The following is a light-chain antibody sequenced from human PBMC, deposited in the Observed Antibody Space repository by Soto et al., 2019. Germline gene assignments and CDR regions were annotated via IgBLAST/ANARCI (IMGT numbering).Light chain of an antibody. CDR3: QQRSNWHPIT. CDR2: GAS. Sequence: EIVLTQSPFILSLSPGPRGSLSCGASQSITGSFLAWYQQNPGPAPRLLLYGASTTATGIPARFSGSGSGTELTLTISSLEPEDAAVYYCQQRSNWHPITFGQGTRLEI. J-gene: IGKJ5*01. CDR1: QSITGSF. V-gene: IGKV3D-20*02.